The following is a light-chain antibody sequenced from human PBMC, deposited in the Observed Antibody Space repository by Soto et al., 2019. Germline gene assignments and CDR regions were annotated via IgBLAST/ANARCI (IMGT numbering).Light chain of an antibody. CDR3: QQYGSSPPVT. CDR1: QSVTSNS. J-gene: IGKJ5*01. CDR2: GAS. Sequence: EIVLTQSPGTLSLSPGERATLSCRASQSVTSNSLAWYQQKPGQAPRLLIYGASSRATGIPDRFSGSGSGTDFTLTITRLVPEDSAVYYCQQYGSSPPVTFGQGTRLEIK. V-gene: IGKV3-20*01.